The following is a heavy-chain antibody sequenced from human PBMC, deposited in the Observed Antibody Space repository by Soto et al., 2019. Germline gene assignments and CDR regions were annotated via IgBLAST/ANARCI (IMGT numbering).Heavy chain of an antibody. Sequence: QVQLVESGGGVVQPGRSLRLSCAASGFTFSSYGMHWVRQAPGKGLEWVAVIWYDGSNKYYADSVKGRFTISRDNSKNTLYLQMNSLRAEDTAVYYCARGYSSSWYVEYYFDYWGQGTLVTVSS. V-gene: IGHV3-33*01. D-gene: IGHD6-13*01. CDR2: IWYDGSNK. CDR1: GFTFSSYG. J-gene: IGHJ4*02. CDR3: ARGYSSSWYVEYYFDY.